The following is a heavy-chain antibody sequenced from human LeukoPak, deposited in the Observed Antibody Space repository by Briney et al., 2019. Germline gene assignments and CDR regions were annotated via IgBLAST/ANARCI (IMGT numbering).Heavy chain of an antibody. Sequence: GGSLRLSCAASGFTFSDYYMSWIRQAPGKGLEWVSYISSSGSTIYYADSVKGRFTISRDNAKDSLYLQMNSLRAEDTAVYYCARVKAYYDFWSGYGSHWFDPWGQGTLVTVSS. CDR3: ARVKAYYDFWSGYGSHWFDP. CDR1: GFTFSDYY. V-gene: IGHV3-11*04. D-gene: IGHD3-3*01. CDR2: ISSSGSTI. J-gene: IGHJ5*02.